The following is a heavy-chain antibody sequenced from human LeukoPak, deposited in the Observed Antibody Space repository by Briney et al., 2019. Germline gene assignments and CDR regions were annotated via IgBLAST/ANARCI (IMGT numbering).Heavy chain of an antibody. V-gene: IGHV4-59*11. Sequence: SETLSLTCTVSSGSIRSHFWSWIRQPPGKGLDWIGCISATGTTKYNPSLKGRVTMSVDTSKNQFSLKLTSVTAADTAVYYCARHSGHSSTNDAFDIWGQGTMVIVSS. CDR3: ARHSGHSSTNDAFDI. D-gene: IGHD6-13*01. CDR1: SGSIRSHF. J-gene: IGHJ3*02. CDR2: ISATGTT.